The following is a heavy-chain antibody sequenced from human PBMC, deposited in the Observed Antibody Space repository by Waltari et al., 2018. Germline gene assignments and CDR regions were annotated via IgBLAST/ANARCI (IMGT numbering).Heavy chain of an antibody. D-gene: IGHD2-15*01. V-gene: IGHV4-59*11. J-gene: IGHJ2*01. CDR1: AGSISSHY. Sequence: QVQLQESGPGLVKPSETLSLTCTVSAGSISSHYWSWIRPPPGKGLEWIGYIYYSGSTNYNPSLKSRVTISVDTSKNQFSLKLSSVTAADTAVYYCARDYGGNRFGYWYFDLWGRGTLVTVSS. CDR3: ARDYGGNRFGYWYFDL. CDR2: IYYSGST.